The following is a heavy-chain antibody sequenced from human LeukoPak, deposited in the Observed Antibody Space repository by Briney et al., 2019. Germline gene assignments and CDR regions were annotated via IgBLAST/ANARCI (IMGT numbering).Heavy chain of an antibody. J-gene: IGHJ4*02. CDR3: ARVRTSYYDSSGFFDY. V-gene: IGHV4-34*01. CDR2: INDSGST. Sequence: SETLSLTCTVSGGSISSYYWSWIRQPPGKGLEWIGEINDSGSTNYNPSLKSRVTTSVDTSKNQFSLKLSSVTAADTAVYYCARVRTSYYDSSGFFDYWGQGTLVTVSS. D-gene: IGHD3-22*01. CDR1: GGSISSYY.